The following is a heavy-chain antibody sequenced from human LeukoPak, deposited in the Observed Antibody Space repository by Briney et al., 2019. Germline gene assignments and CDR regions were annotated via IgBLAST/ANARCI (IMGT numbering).Heavy chain of an antibody. CDR1: GFTFSSYS. CDR3: ATYGDYGGFDY. J-gene: IGHJ4*02. Sequence: PGGSLRLSCAASGFTFSSYSMNWVRQAPGKGLEWVSYISSSSSTIYYADSVKGRFTISRDNAKNSLYLQMNSLRAEDTAVYYCATYGDYGGFDYWGQGTLVTVSS. V-gene: IGHV3-48*04. CDR2: ISSSSSTI. D-gene: IGHD4-17*01.